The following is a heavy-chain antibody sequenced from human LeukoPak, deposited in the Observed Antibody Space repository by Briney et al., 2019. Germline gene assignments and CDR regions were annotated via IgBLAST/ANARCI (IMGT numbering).Heavy chain of an antibody. CDR2: INSDGSST. Sequence: PGGSLRLSCAASGFTFSSYWMHWVRHAPGKGLVWVSRINSDGSSTGYADSVRGRFSISRDNAKNTLYLQMNSLRAEDTAVYYCAKGPLLWDWGQGTLVTVSS. CDR3: AKGPLLWD. CDR1: GFTFSSYW. D-gene: IGHD2/OR15-2a*01. J-gene: IGHJ4*02. V-gene: IGHV3-74*01.